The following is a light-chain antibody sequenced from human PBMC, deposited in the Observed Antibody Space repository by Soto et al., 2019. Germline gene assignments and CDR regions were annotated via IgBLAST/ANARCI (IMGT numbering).Light chain of an antibody. CDR2: GAS. CDR3: QQYNNWRT. CDR1: QSVSSS. V-gene: IGKV3-15*01. J-gene: IGKJ1*01. Sequence: EIVMTQSPATLSVAPGERATLSFRASQSVSSSLAWYQQKPGQAPRLLIYGASTRATGIPARFSGSGSGTEFTLTISSLQSEDFAVYYCQQYNNWRTFGQGTKVDIK.